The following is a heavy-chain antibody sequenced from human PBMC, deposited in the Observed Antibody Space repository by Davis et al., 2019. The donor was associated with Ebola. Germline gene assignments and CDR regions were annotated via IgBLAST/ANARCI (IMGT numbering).Heavy chain of an antibody. D-gene: IGHD6-19*01. V-gene: IGHV1-69*04. CDR2: IIPILGIA. Sequence: AASVKVSCKASGGTFSSYAISWVRQAPGQGLEWMGRIIPILGIANYAQKFQGRVTMTRDTSTSTVYMELSSLRSEDTAVYYCAREAGSGWYSWFDPWGQGTLVTVSS. CDR1: GGTFSSYA. J-gene: IGHJ5*02. CDR3: AREAGSGWYSWFDP.